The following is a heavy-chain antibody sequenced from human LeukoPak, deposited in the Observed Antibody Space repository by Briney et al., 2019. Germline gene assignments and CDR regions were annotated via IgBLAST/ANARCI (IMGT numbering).Heavy chain of an antibody. D-gene: IGHD3-16*01. V-gene: IGHV1-2*06. Sequence: ASVQVSCKASGYIFTGYYMHWVRQAPGQGLEWMGRINPNSGGTNYAQKFQGRVTMTRDTSISTAYMELSRLRSDDTAVYYCARDPRGSDNFDYWGQGTLVTVSS. CDR2: INPNSGGT. J-gene: IGHJ4*02. CDR1: GYIFTGYY. CDR3: ARDPRGSDNFDY.